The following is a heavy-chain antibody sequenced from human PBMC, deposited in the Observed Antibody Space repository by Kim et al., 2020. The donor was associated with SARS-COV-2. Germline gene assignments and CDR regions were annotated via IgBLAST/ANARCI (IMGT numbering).Heavy chain of an antibody. J-gene: IGHJ6*02. CDR3: ARDWNYYDSSGYRMDV. Sequence: DSVKGRFTISRDNSTNTLYLQMNSLRAEDTAVYYCARDWNYYDSSGYRMDVWGQGTTVTVSS. D-gene: IGHD3-22*01. V-gene: IGHV3-30*01.